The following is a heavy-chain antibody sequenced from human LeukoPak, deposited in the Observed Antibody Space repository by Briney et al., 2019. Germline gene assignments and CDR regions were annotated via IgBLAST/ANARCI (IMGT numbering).Heavy chain of an antibody. CDR3: ARWRGGLDVVVPAAIESSSYGMDV. V-gene: IGHV3-11*01. CDR1: GFTFSDYY. Sequence: PGGSLRLSCAASGFTFSDYYMSWIRQAPGKGLEWVSYISSSGSTIYYADSVKGRFTISRDNAKNSLYLQMNSLRAEDTAVYYCARWRGGLDVVVPAAIESSSYGMDVWGQGTTVTVSS. D-gene: IGHD2-2*01. J-gene: IGHJ6*02. CDR2: ISSSGSTI.